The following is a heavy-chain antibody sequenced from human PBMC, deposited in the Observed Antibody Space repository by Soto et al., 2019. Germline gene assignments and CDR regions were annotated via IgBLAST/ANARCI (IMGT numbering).Heavy chain of an antibody. CDR3: ARGAGLRWDFDY. V-gene: IGHV1-69*12. Sequence: QVQLVQSGAEVKKPGSSVKVSCKASGGTFSSYAISWVRQAPGQGLEWMGGIIPIFGTANYAQKFQGRVXIXAXXSTSTAYRELRRLRSEDTAVYYCARGAGLRWDFDYWGLGTLVTVSS. J-gene: IGHJ4*02. CDR1: GGTFSSYA. D-gene: IGHD4-17*01. CDR2: IIPIFGTA.